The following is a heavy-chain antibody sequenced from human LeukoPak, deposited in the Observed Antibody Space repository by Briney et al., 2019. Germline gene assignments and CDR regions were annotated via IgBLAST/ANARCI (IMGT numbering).Heavy chain of an antibody. Sequence: GASMKVSCKASGYTFTSYYMHWVRQAPGQGLEWMGIINPSGGSTSYAQKFQGRVTMTRDTSTSTVYMELSSLRSEDTAVYYCARTPRAVTATTVVYGMDVWGQGTTVTVSS. J-gene: IGHJ6*02. D-gene: IGHD2-21*02. CDR3: ARTPRAVTATTVVYGMDV. V-gene: IGHV1-46*01. CDR2: INPSGGST. CDR1: GYTFTSYY.